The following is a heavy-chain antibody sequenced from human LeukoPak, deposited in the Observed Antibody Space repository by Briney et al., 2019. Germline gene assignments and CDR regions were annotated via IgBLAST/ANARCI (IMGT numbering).Heavy chain of an antibody. CDR2: INSDGSTT. J-gene: IGHJ4*02. CDR3: ARAFGSGSQVINYFDF. CDR1: GFTFITYW. D-gene: IGHD3-10*01. Sequence: GGSLRLSCAASGFTFITYWMHWVRQAPGQGMVWVSSINSDGSTTTYEDPVKGRFTISRDNAKNMVYLQMNGLRAEDTAVYYCARAFGSGSQVINYFDFWGQGTLVTVSS. V-gene: IGHV3-74*01.